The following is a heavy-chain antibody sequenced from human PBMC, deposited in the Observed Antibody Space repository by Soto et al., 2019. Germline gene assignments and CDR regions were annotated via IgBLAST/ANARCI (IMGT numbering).Heavy chain of an antibody. D-gene: IGHD1-26*01. CDR3: ARVRVGALGSNWFDP. J-gene: IGHJ5*02. CDR2: ISGSGGST. CDR1: GFTFSSYA. Sequence: GGSLRLSCAASGFTFSSYAMSWVRQAPGKGLEWVSAISGSGGSTYYADSVKGRFTISRDNSKNTLYLQMNSLRAEDTAVYYCARVRVGALGSNWFDPWGQGTLVTVSS. V-gene: IGHV3-23*01.